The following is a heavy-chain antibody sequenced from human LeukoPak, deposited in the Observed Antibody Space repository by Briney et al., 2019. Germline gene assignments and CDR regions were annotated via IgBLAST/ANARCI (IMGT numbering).Heavy chain of an antibody. CDR1: GYTFSIYW. Sequence: GGSLRLSCAASGYTFSIYWMNWVRQAPGKGLEWVASIKQDGSETYYMESVQGRFTISRDNDLNFLYLQLSSLRAEDTAVYYCTRENSGSLSLEYWGQGTLVTVSS. D-gene: IGHD1-26*01. J-gene: IGHJ4*02. CDR3: TRENSGSLSLEY. CDR2: IKQDGSET. V-gene: IGHV3-7*01.